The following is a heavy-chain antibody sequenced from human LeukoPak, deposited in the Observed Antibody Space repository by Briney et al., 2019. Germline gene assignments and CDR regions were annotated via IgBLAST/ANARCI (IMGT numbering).Heavy chain of an antibody. D-gene: IGHD3-3*01. CDR2: ISGSGGST. CDR1: GFTFSSYA. J-gene: IGHJ4*02. CDR3: GRAVLRFQKPGD. V-gene: IGHV3-23*01. Sequence: GGSLRLSCAASGFTFSSYAMSWVRQAPGKGLEWVSAISGSGGSTYYADSVKGRFTISRDNSKNTLYLQMNSLRGEDTALYDCGRAVLRFQKPGDWGQGTLVTVSS.